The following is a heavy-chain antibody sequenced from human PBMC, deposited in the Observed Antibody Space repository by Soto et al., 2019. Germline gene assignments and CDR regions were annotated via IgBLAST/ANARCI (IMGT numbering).Heavy chain of an antibody. Sequence: PGESLKISCKASGYSFTNHWITWVRQMPGKGLEWMGNIDPSDSYTNYSPSFQGHVTISDDKSINTAYLQWSSLKASDTATYYCARRESQLLRGYYYYGLDVWGQGTTVTVSS. CDR1: GYSFTNHW. CDR2: IDPSDSYT. V-gene: IGHV5-10-1*01. J-gene: IGHJ6*02. CDR3: ARRESQLLRGYYYYGLDV. D-gene: IGHD2-2*01.